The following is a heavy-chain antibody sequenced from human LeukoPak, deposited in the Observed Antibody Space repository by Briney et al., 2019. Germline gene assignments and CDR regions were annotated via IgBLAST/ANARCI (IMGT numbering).Heavy chain of an antibody. J-gene: IGHJ4*02. CDR1: GYNFTSYA. CDR3: ARDLLPMTKAGVVND. D-gene: IGHD3-3*01. CDR2: VLPSFGIT. Sequence: SVKVSCKASGYNFTSYAISWVRQAPGQGLEWMGVVLPSFGITNYAQKFQGRVTITADASRSTAYMELSSLTSDDTAVYYCARDLLPMTKAGVVNDWGQGSLVIVSA. V-gene: IGHV1-69*13.